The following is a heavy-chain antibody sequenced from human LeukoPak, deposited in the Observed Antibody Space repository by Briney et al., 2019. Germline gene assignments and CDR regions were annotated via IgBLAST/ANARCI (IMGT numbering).Heavy chain of an antibody. CDR3: AKGDYYGSGSPSSGTT. CDR1: GFTFSSYA. J-gene: IGHJ5*02. V-gene: IGHV3-30-3*01. CDR2: ISYDGSNK. Sequence: GGSLRLSCAASGFTFSSYAMHWVRQAPGKGLEWVAVISYDGSNKYYADSVKGRFTISRDNSKNTLYLQMNSLRAEDTAVYYCAKGDYYGSGSPSSGTTWGQGTLVTVSS. D-gene: IGHD3-10*01.